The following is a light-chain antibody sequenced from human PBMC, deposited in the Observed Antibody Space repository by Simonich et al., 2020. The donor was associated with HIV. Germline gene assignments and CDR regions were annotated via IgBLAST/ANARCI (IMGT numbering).Light chain of an antibody. CDR3: CSYAGSSTWV. CDR2: EGS. J-gene: IGLJ3*02. V-gene: IGLV2-23*01. Sequence: QSALTQPASVSGSPGQSITISCTGASSDGGGYNHVSWYQQHPGKAPKLMIYEGSKRPSGVSTRFAGSKSGNTASLTISGLQAEDEADYYCCSYAGSSTWVFGGGTKLTVL. CDR1: SSDGGGYNH.